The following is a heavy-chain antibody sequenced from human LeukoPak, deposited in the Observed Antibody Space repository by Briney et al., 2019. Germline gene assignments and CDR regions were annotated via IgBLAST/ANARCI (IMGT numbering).Heavy chain of an antibody. CDR2: IYYSGST. CDR1: GGSISSSSYY. D-gene: IGHD3-22*01. CDR3: ARDDSSE. V-gene: IGHV4-39*07. Sequence: SETLSLTCTVSGGSISSSSYYWGWIRQPPGKGLEWIGSIYYSGSTYYNPSLKSRVTISIDTSKNQFSLKLSSVTAADTAVYYCARDDSSEWGQGTLVTVSS. J-gene: IGHJ4*02.